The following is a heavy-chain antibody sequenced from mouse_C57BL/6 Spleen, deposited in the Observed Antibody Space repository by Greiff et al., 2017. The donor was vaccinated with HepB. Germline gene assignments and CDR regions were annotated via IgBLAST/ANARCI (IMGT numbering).Heavy chain of an antibody. Sequence: VMLVESGAELVKPGASVKLSCKASGYTFTEYTIHWVKQRSGQGLEWIGWFYPGSGSIKYNEKFKDKATLTADKSSSTVHRELSRLTSEDSAVYFCARHEDRYYGLDYWGQGTTLTVSS. D-gene: IGHD1-2*01. CDR2: FYPGSGSI. J-gene: IGHJ2*01. V-gene: IGHV1-62-2*01. CDR3: ARHEDRYYGLDY. CDR1: GYTFTEYT.